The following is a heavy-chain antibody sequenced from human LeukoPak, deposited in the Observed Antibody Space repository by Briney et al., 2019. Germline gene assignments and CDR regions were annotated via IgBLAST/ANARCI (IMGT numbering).Heavy chain of an antibody. CDR1: GYTFTKYG. D-gene: IGHD3-22*01. V-gene: IGHV1-18*01. J-gene: IGHJ3*02. CDR3: AREYYYDSSGYYGDAFDI. Sequence: GASVKVSCKASGYTFTKYGISWVRQAPGQGLEWMGWISAYNPNTNYAQKFQGRVTMTTDTSTSTAYMELRSLRPDDTAVYYCAREYYYDSSGYYGDAFDIWGQGTMVTVSS. CDR2: ISAYNPNT.